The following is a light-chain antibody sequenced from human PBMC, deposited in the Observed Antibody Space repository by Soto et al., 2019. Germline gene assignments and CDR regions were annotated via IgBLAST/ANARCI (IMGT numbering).Light chain of an antibody. CDR3: QQYDTSPLT. CDR2: GAT. CDR1: QRISSGY. Sequence: ILTQSPGTLSLSPGDRASLSCRASQRISSGYLAWYQQKPGQAPRLLIYGATTRATGIPDRLSGRGSATDFTLTISRLEPEDFALYYCQQYDTSPLTFGGGTKLEIK. J-gene: IGKJ4*01. V-gene: IGKV3-20*01.